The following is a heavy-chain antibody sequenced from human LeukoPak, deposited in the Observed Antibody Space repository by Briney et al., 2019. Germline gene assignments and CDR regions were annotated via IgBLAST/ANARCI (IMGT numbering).Heavy chain of an antibody. CDR2: MNPNSGNT. CDR3: ARGNAYYYDSSGYYPDY. D-gene: IGHD3-22*01. CDR1: GNTFTSYD. Sequence: ASVKVSCKASGNTFTSYDINWVRQATGQGLEWMGWMNPNSGNTGYAQKFQGRVTITRNTSISTAYMELSSLRSEDTAVYYCARGNAYYYDSSGYYPDYWGQGTLVTVSS. V-gene: IGHV1-8*03. J-gene: IGHJ4*02.